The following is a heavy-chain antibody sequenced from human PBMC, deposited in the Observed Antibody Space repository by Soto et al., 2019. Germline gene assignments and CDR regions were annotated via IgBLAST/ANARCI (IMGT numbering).Heavy chain of an antibody. Sequence: GEALKISCKGSGYSFAGYWITWVRQKPGKGLEGLGRIDPSDSHTYYSPSFRGHVTISVTKSITTVFLQWSSLRASDTAMYYCARQIYDSDTGPNFQYYFDSWGQGTPVTVSS. V-gene: IGHV5-10-1*01. CDR3: ARQIYDSDTGPNFQYYFDS. J-gene: IGHJ4*02. CDR2: IDPSDSHT. CDR1: GYSFAGYW. D-gene: IGHD3-22*01.